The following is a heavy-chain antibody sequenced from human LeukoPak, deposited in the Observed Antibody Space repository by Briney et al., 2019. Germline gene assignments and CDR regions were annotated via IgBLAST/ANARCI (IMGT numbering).Heavy chain of an antibody. CDR3: VRDLGHSRHYFEY. D-gene: IGHD7-27*01. V-gene: IGHV3-7*01. CDR2: ISQDGSET. CDR1: GFTLNSFF. Sequence: GGSLRLSCAPSGFTLNSFFLNWVRLTPGRELEWVACISQDGSETFYMDSVRGRFTISRDNTKNSLYLQMNSLRAEDTAVYFCVRDLGHSRHYFEYWGQGALVTVSS. J-gene: IGHJ4*02.